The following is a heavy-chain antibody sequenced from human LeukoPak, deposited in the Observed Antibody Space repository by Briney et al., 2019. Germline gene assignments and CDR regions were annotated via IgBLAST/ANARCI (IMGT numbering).Heavy chain of an antibody. D-gene: IGHD5-18*01. J-gene: IGHJ4*02. V-gene: IGHV5-51*01. Sequence: GECLKISCKGSGYSFTSYWIGLVRQMPGKGLEWMGIIYPGDSDTRYSPSFQGQVTISADKSISTAYLQWSSLKASDTAMYYCARFPMLLQLWSDYWGQGTLVTVSS. CDR3: ARFPMLLQLWSDY. CDR1: GYSFTSYW. CDR2: IYPGDSDT.